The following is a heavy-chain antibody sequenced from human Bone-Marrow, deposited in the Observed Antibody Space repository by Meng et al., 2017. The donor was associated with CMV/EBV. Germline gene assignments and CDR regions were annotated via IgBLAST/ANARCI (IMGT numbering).Heavy chain of an antibody. V-gene: IGHV3-21*01. CDR3: ARASSSSYYGMGV. Sequence: GESLKISCAASGFTFSTYSMNWVRQAPGQGLEWVSSISSTSSYIYYADSVEGRFTISRDNAKNSLYLQMNSQRAEDTAVYYCARASSSSYYGMGVWGPGATVTRYS. CDR2: ISSTSSYI. CDR1: GFTFSTYS. D-gene: IGHD6-13*01. J-gene: IGHJ6*01.